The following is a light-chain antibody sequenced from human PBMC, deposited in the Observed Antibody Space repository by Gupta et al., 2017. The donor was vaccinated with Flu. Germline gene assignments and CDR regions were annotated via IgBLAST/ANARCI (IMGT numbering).Light chain of an antibody. CDR2: EVT. CDR1: PSDIGTYNH. V-gene: IGLV2-23*02. Sequence: INNSCTGTPSDIGTYNHVSWCQQYQGKAPPIILFEVTKRPSGVSPRFSGTKSGNTASGTITGVQAEDESAFYCSSYAASRTFRVFGGGTELTVL. J-gene: IGLJ2*01. CDR3: SSYAASRTFRV.